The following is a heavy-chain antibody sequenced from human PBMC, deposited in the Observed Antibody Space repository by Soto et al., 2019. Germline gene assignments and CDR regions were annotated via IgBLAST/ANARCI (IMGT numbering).Heavy chain of an antibody. V-gene: IGHV4-59*01. CDR2: IYYSGST. D-gene: IGHD1-26*01. CDR3: ERRYGGNFDY. Sequence: QVQLQESGPGLVKPSETLSLTCTVSGGSISSYYWSWVRQPPGKGLEWIGYIYYSGSTKYNPSLKSTVTTSVDTSKHQFSLKLSSVTAADTAVYYCERRYGGNFDYWGQGTLVTVSS. J-gene: IGHJ4*02. CDR1: GGSISSYY.